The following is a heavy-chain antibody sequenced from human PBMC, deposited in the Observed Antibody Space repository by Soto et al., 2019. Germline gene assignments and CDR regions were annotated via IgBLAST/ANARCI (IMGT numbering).Heavy chain of an antibody. CDR2: IYPGDSDT. V-gene: IGHV5-51*01. CDR3: ARGVEMATITAGAFDI. D-gene: IGHD5-12*01. Sequence: GESLKISCKGSGYSFTSYWIGWVRQMPGKGLEWMGIIYPGDSDTRYSPSFQGQVTISADKSISTAYLQWSSLRASDTAMYYCARGVEMATITAGAFDIWGQGTMVTVSS. J-gene: IGHJ3*02. CDR1: GYSFTSYW.